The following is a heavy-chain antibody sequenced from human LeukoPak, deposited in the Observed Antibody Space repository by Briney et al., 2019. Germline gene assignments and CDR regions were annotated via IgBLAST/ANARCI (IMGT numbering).Heavy chain of an antibody. CDR1: GDSSSGYY. J-gene: IGHJ4*02. V-gene: IGHV4-4*07. D-gene: IGHD6-19*01. Sequence: PSETLSLTCTVSGDSSSGYYWSWIRQPAGKGLEWIGRIYTSGSTNYNPSLKSRVTMSVDTSKNQFSLKLSSVTAADTAVYYCARVSSAGIWDYWGQGTLVTVSS. CDR3: ARVSSAGIWDY. CDR2: IYTSGST.